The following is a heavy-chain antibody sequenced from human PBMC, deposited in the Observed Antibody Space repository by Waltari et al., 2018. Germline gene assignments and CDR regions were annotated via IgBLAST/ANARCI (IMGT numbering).Heavy chain of an antibody. D-gene: IGHD5-18*01. J-gene: IGHJ4*02. CDR1: GFPFTDYG. CDR2: ISGSGRSR. V-gene: IGHV3-23*01. Sequence: EVQLLESGGGLVQTGGSLRLSCVASGFPFTDYGINWVRQAPGKGLEWVSGISGSGRSRNYLASVKGRFTISRDNSQQTLYLLMTGLRAEDTAIYYCAKDLQRLGGYNVFDSWGQGTQVTVSS. CDR3: AKDLQRLGGYNVFDS.